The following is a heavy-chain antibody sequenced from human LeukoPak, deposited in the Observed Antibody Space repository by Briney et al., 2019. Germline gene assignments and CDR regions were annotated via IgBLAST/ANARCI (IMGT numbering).Heavy chain of an antibody. J-gene: IGHJ6*03. V-gene: IGHV4-4*02. CDR3: ARGYCSGGSCYSYYYYNYMDV. CDR2: IYHSGST. D-gene: IGHD2-15*01. CDR1: GGSISSSNW. Sequence: SETLSLTCAVSGGSISSSNWWSWVRQPPGKGLEWIGEIYHSGSTNYNPSLKSRVTISVDTSKNQFSLKLSSVTAADTAVYYCARGYCSGGSCYSYYYYNYMDVWGKGTTVTVSS.